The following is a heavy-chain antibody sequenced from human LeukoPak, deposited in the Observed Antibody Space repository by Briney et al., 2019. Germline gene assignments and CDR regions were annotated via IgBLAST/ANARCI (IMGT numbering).Heavy chain of an antibody. D-gene: IGHD5-12*01. CDR2: IYSGGST. Sequence: GGSLRLSCAASGFTVSSNYMSWVRQAPGKGLEWVSVIYSGGSTYYADSVKSRFTISRNNSKNTLYLQRKSLRAADKAVYYCARVSGYDYYFDYWGQGTLVTVSS. CDR3: ARVSGYDYYFDY. V-gene: IGHV3-53*01. CDR1: GFTVSSNY. J-gene: IGHJ4*02.